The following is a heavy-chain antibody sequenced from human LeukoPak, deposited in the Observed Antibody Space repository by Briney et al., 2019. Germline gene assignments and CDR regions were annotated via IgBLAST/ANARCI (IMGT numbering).Heavy chain of an antibody. Sequence: GESLKISCKGSGYSFTSYWIGWVRQMPGKGLEWMGIIYPGDSDTRYSPSFQGQVTISADKSVSTAYLQWSSLKASDTAMYYCAGPQWLVHDAFDIWGQGTMVTVSS. CDR2: IYPGDSDT. CDR3: AGPQWLVHDAFDI. V-gene: IGHV5-51*01. J-gene: IGHJ3*02. CDR1: GYSFTSYW. D-gene: IGHD6-19*01.